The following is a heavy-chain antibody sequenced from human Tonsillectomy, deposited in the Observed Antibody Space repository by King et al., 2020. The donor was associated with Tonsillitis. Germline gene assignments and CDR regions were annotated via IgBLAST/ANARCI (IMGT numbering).Heavy chain of an antibody. Sequence: EVQLVESGGGLVQPGGSLRLSCAASGFTFSSYAMSWVRQAPGKGLEWVSTISGSGDSTYYADSVKGRFTISRDNSKNTLYLQMNSLRAEDTAVYYCAKVPARIVLVIIQSWYGYWGQGTLVTVSS. D-gene: IGHD3-10*01. CDR3: AKVPARIVLVIIQSWYGY. CDR2: ISGSGDST. CDR1: GFTFSSYA. V-gene: IGHV3-23*04. J-gene: IGHJ4*02.